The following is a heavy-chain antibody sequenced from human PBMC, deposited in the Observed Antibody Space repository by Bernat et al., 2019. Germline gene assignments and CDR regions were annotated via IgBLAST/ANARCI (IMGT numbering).Heavy chain of an antibody. CDR2: IIPILGIA. D-gene: IGHD2-15*01. Sequence: QVQLVQSGAEVKKPGSSVKVSCKASGGTFSSYAISWVQQAPGQGLEWMGRIIPILGIANYAQKFQGRVTITADKSTSTAYMELSSLRSEDTAVYYCASPTDPYCSGGSCYSDYPLDYWGQGTLVTVSS. J-gene: IGHJ4*02. CDR3: ASPTDPYCSGGSCYSDYPLDY. CDR1: GGTFSSYA. V-gene: IGHV1-69*04.